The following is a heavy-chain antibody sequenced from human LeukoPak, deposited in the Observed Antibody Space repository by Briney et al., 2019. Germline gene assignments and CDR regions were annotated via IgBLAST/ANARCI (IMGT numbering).Heavy chain of an antibody. CDR2: IYYSGST. J-gene: IGHJ4*02. CDR3: ARHSPHCSSTSCSRYRVHDY. D-gene: IGHD2-2*01. Sequence: SETLSLTCTVSGGSISSYYWSWIWQPPGKGLEWIGYIYYSGSTNYNPSLKSRVTISVDTSKNQFSLKLSSVTAADTAVYYCARHSPHCSSTSCSRYRVHDYWGQGTLVTVSS. V-gene: IGHV4-59*08. CDR1: GGSISSYY.